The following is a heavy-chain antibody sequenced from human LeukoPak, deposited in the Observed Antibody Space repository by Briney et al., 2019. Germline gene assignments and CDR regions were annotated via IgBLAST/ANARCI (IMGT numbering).Heavy chain of an antibody. CDR2: IYYSGST. Sequence: SETLPLTCTVSGGSISSYYWSWIRQPPGKGLEWIGYIYYSGSTNYNPSLKSRVTISVDTSKNQFSLKLSSVTAADTAVYYCARTDFWSGYDYWGQGTLVTVSS. V-gene: IGHV4-59*01. CDR1: GGSISSYY. D-gene: IGHD3-3*01. J-gene: IGHJ4*02. CDR3: ARTDFWSGYDY.